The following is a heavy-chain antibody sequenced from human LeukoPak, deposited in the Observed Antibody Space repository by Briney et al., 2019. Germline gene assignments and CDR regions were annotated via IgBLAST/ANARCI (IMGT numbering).Heavy chain of an antibody. CDR2: INPSGGST. V-gene: IGHV1-46*01. Sequence: ASVKVSCKASGYTFTDYYMHWVRQAPGQGLEWMGIINPSGGSTSYAQKFQGRVTMTRDMSTSTVYMELSSPRSEDTAVYYCARDQLGIAVAGTRGYYFDYWGQGTLVTVSS. CDR1: GYTFTDYY. D-gene: IGHD6-19*01. CDR3: ARDQLGIAVAGTRGYYFDY. J-gene: IGHJ4*02.